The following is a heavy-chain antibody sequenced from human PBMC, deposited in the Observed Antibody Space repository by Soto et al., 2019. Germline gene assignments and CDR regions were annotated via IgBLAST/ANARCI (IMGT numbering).Heavy chain of an antibody. Sequence: ASLKVSCKASGYTFTSYAMHWVRQAPGQRLEWMGWINAGNGNTKYSQKFQGRVTITRDTSASTAYMELSSLRSEDTAVYYCARDITMVLGVGSGSWGQGSLATVSS. V-gene: IGHV1-3*01. D-gene: IGHD3-10*01. CDR1: GYTFTSYA. CDR3: ARDITMVLGVGSGS. CDR2: INAGNGNT. J-gene: IGHJ4*02.